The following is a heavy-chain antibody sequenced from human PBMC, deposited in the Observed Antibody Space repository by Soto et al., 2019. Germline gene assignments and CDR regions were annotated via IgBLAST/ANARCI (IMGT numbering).Heavy chain of an antibody. D-gene: IGHD6-6*01. J-gene: IGHJ6*02. CDR3: AKLAQSIAARRRPNYYYYYGMDV. V-gene: IGHV3-23*01. CDR2: ISGSGGST. Sequence: GGSLRLSCAASGFTFSSYAMSWVRQAPGKGLEWVSAISGSGGSTYYADSVKGRFTISRDNSKNTLYLQMNSLRAEDTAVYYCAKLAQSIAARRRPNYYYYYGMDVWGQGTTVTVSS. CDR1: GFTFSSYA.